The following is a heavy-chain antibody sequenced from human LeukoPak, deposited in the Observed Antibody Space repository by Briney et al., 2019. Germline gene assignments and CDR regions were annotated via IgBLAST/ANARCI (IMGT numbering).Heavy chain of an antibody. Sequence: PSETLSLTCTVPGGSISSAGYYWSWIRQPPGKGMEWIGYIYYSGSTLYNPSLKNLVTISVDTSKNQFSLKLSSVTAADMAVYYCATNEYSYGYHGYWGQGTLVTVSS. CDR1: GGSISSAGYY. V-gene: IGHV4-30-4*01. D-gene: IGHD5-18*01. CDR2: IYYSGST. CDR3: ATNEYSYGYHGY. J-gene: IGHJ4*02.